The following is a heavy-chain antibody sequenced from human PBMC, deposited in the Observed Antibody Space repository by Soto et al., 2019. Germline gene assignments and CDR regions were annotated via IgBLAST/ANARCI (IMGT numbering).Heavy chain of an antibody. D-gene: IGHD5-18*01. CDR3: ARSPLTLYSYGSTDY. J-gene: IGHJ4*02. Sequence: SETLSLTCTVAGGSGSSGSYYWSWIRQPPGKGLEWIGYIYYSGSTNYNPSLKSRVTISVDTSKNQFSLKLSSVTAADTAVYYCARSPLTLYSYGSTDYWGQGTLVTVSS. V-gene: IGHV4-61*01. CDR2: IYYSGST. CDR1: GGSGSSGSYY.